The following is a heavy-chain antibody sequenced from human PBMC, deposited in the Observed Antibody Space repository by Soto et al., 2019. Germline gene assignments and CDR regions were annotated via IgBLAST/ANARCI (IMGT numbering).Heavy chain of an antibody. J-gene: IGHJ4*02. CDR2: ISSSGNYA. CDR3: ARSSGSYWWEFDY. D-gene: IGHD3-10*01. Sequence: QVQLVESGGGLVKPAGSLRLSCAASGFTFSDYYMSWIRQAPGKGLEWISYISSSGNYADYADSMKGRFSISRDNAKNSLYLQVHSLRVDDTAVYYCARSSGSYWWEFDYWGQGTLVTVSS. CDR1: GFTFSDYY. V-gene: IGHV3-11*06.